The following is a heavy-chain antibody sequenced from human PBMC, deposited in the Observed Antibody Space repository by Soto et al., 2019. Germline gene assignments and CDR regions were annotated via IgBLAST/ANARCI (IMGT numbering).Heavy chain of an antibody. V-gene: IGHV3-23*01. J-gene: IGHJ4*02. CDR3: AKDALAYYDFWS. CDR2: ISNSGRST. D-gene: IGHD3-3*01. Sequence: SLILSCAASGLTFSSYAMSWVRQAPGKGLEWVSHISNSGRSTKYADSVKGRFTISRDNSKNTLYLQMNSLRAEDTAIYYCAKDALAYYDFWSWGQGTLVTVSS. CDR1: GLTFSSYA.